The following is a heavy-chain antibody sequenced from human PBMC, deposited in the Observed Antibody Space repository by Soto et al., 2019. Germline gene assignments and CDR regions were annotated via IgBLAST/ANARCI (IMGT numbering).Heavy chain of an antibody. V-gene: IGHV1-18*01. CDR3: ARDWGTMLRGVIIPHDY. CDR1: GYTFTSYG. D-gene: IGHD3-10*01. Sequence: QVQLVQSGAEVKKPGASVKVSCKASGYTFTSYGISWVRQAPGQGLEWMGWISAYNGNTNYAQTLQGRVTMTADTSTSTAYMELRSLRSDDTAVYYCARDWGTMLRGVIIPHDYWGQGTLVTVSS. CDR2: ISAYNGNT. J-gene: IGHJ4*02.